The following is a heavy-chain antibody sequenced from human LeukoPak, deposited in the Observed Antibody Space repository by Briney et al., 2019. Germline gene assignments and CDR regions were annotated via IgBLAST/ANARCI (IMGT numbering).Heavy chain of an antibody. D-gene: IGHD3-10*01. J-gene: IGHJ5*02. CDR3: ARGITMVRGVPLDWFDP. V-gene: IGHV4-59*01. Sequence: PSETLSLTCTVSGGSISSYYWSWIRQPPGKGLEWIGYIYYSGSTNYNPSLKSRVTISVDTSKNRFSLKLSSVTAADTAVYYCARGITMVRGVPLDWFDPWGQGTLVTVSS. CDR1: GGSISSYY. CDR2: IYYSGST.